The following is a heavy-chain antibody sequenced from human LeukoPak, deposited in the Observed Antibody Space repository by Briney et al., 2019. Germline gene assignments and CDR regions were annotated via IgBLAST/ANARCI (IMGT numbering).Heavy chain of an antibody. J-gene: IGHJ6*03. Sequence: GGSLRLSCAASGITFSDHYMSWIRQAPGKGLEWLSYISSGGDSIYYADSVKGRFTISGDNAKNSVSLQMNSLRAEDTAVYYCASGSYGSGFYYFYYMDVWGKGTTVTVSS. D-gene: IGHD3-10*01. CDR3: ASGSYGSGFYYFYYMDV. CDR1: GITFSDHY. V-gene: IGHV3-11*04. CDR2: ISSGGDSI.